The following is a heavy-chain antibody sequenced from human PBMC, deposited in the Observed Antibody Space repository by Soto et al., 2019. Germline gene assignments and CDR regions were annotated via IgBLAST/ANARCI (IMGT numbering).Heavy chain of an antibody. Sequence: QVQLVQSGAEVKKPGASVKVSCKASGYTFTSYDINWVRQATGQGLEWMGWMNPNSGNTGYAQKLQGRGTMTKNTSISTAYMELSSLRSEDAAVYYCARSDLGYCISTSCYRDNWFDPWAQGTLVTVSS. CDR3: ARSDLGYCISTSCYRDNWFDP. J-gene: IGHJ5*02. CDR1: GYTFTSYD. D-gene: IGHD2-2*02. CDR2: MNPNSGNT. V-gene: IGHV1-8*01.